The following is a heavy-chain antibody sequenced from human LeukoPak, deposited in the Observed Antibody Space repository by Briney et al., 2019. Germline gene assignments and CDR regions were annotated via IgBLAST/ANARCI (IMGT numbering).Heavy chain of an antibody. CDR3: SGSSSSSYYYYYMDV. D-gene: IGHD6-6*01. CDR2: IYSGGST. V-gene: IGHV3-53*01. Sequence: GGSLRLSCAASGFTVSSNYMSWVRQAPGKGLEWVSVIYSGGSTYYADSVRGRFTISRDNSKNTLYLQMTSLRAEDTAVYYCSGSSSSSYYYYYMDVWGKGTTVTVSS. CDR1: GFTVSSNY. J-gene: IGHJ6*03.